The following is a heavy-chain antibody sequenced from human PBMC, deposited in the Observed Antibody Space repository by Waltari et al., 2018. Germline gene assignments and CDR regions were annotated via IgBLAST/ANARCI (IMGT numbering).Heavy chain of an antibody. CDR1: GFSFSSHI. CDR2: ITGSSSFT. J-gene: IGHJ4*02. CDR3: AIWNHALDY. D-gene: IGHD1-1*01. V-gene: IGHV3-21*02. Sequence: EVQLVESGGGLVQPGGSLRLSCVASGFSFSSHIMSWVRQSPAKGLEWVSSITGSSSFTSYVDSVKGRFTVSRDNAKNSLYLDMDSLTADDTAIYYCAIWNHALDYWGQGAHVIVSS.